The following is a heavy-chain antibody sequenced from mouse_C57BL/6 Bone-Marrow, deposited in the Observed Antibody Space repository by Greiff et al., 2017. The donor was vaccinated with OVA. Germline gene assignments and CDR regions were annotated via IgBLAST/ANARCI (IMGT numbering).Heavy chain of an antibody. CDR2: IYPRSGNT. CDR1: GYTFTSYG. Sequence: VQLQQSGAELARPGASVKLSCKASGYTFTSYGISWVKQRTGQGLEWIGEIYPRSGNTYYNEKFKGKATLTADKSSSTAYMELRSLTSEDSAVYFCAPIYYYGSSLAYWGQGTLVTVSA. D-gene: IGHD1-1*01. J-gene: IGHJ3*01. V-gene: IGHV1-81*01. CDR3: APIYYYGSSLAY.